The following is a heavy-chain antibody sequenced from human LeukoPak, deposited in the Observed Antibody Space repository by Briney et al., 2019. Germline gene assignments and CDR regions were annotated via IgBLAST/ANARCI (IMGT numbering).Heavy chain of an antibody. V-gene: IGHV4-38-2*02. Sequence: KTSETLSLTCTVSGYSISSGYYWGWIRQPPGKGLEWIGSIYHSGSTYYHPSLKSRVTISVDTSKNQFSLKLSSVTAADTAVYYCARGGIEDHLGELSFAIDYWGQGTLVTVSS. CDR2: IYHSGST. J-gene: IGHJ4*02. CDR3: ARGGIEDHLGELSFAIDY. CDR1: GYSISSGYY. D-gene: IGHD3-16*02.